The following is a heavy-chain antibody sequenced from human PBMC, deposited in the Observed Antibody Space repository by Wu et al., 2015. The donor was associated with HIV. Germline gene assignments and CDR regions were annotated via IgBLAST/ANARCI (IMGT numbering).Heavy chain of an antibody. CDR1: GYSFTNYD. Sequence: QVQLLQSGPEVKKPGASVKVSCEASGYSFTNYDINWVRQATGQGLEWMGWMNPNSGNTGYTKKFQGRVTMTRNTSVSTAYMELRRLRAEDTAVYYCARASPGSGWDWGQGTRGHRSP. CDR2: MNPNSGNT. J-gene: IGHJ4*02. CDR3: ARASPGSGWD. D-gene: IGHD6-19*01. V-gene: IGHV1-8*01.